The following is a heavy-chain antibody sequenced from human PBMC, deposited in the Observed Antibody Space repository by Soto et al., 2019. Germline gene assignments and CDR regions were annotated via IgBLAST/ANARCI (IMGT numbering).Heavy chain of an antibody. CDR2: IKQDGSEK. Sequence: EVQLVESGGGLVQSGGSLRLSCAASGFTFSSNWMSWVRQGPGKGPEWVANIKQDGSEKYYVDSVKGRFTISRDNAKNSLYREMTSLRAEDTAVYHCAKSLSAIPGDSWGQGTLVTVSS. CDR1: GFTFSSNW. CDR3: AKSLSAIPGDS. J-gene: IGHJ4*02. V-gene: IGHV3-7*05. D-gene: IGHD2-2*01.